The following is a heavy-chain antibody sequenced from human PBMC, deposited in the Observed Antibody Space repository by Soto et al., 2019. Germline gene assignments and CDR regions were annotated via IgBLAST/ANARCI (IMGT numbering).Heavy chain of an antibody. Sequence: SETLSLTCTVSGGSISSGGYYWSWIRQHPGKGLEWIGYIYYSGSTYYNPSLKSRVTISVDTSKNQFSLKLSSVTAADTAVYYCARRPYSGSLMGAFDISGQGTMVTVSS. V-gene: IGHV4-31*03. D-gene: IGHD1-26*01. CDR3: ARRPYSGSLMGAFDI. CDR1: GGSISSGGYY. J-gene: IGHJ3*02. CDR2: IYYSGST.